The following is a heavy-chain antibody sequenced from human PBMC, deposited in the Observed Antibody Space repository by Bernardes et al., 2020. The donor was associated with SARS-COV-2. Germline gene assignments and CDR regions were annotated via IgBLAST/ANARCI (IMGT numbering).Heavy chain of an antibody. CDR2: IRYDGANQ. V-gene: IGHV3-30*02. CDR1: GFTFGSYG. Sequence: VWSLRLSCAASGFTFGSYGMLWVRQAPGKGLEWVAFIRYDGANQYYADSVKGRFTISRDNSKNTLYLQMNSLRTEDTAVYYCAKELNWNHFDYWGQGSLVTVSS. D-gene: IGHD1-20*01. J-gene: IGHJ4*02. CDR3: AKELNWNHFDY.